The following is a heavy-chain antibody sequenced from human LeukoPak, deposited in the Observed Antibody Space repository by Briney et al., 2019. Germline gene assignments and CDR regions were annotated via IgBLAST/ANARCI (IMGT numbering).Heavy chain of an antibody. J-gene: IGHJ4*02. D-gene: IGHD5-24*01. CDR1: GYTFTSYA. V-gene: IGHV1-2*02. Sequence: GASVKVSCKASGYTFTSYAMHWVRQAPGQGLEWMGWITPSGGTNYPQKFQGRVAITRDTSITTAYMDLSRLTSDDTAVYYCARDRYGDGFAHFYYWGQGGLVTVSS. CDR2: ITPSGGT. CDR3: ARDRYGDGFAHFYY.